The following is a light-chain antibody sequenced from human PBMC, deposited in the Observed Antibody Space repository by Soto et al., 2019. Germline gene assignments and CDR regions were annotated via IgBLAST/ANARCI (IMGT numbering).Light chain of an antibody. Sequence: DIQMTQSPSSLSASVGDRVTITCRASQSISSYLNWYQQKPGKAPKLLIYAASSLQSGVPSRFSGSGSGTDFTLTISRLQPEDFATYYCQQSYSTPKTFGQGT. J-gene: IGKJ1*01. CDR2: AAS. CDR3: QQSYSTPKT. V-gene: IGKV1-39*01. CDR1: QSISSY.